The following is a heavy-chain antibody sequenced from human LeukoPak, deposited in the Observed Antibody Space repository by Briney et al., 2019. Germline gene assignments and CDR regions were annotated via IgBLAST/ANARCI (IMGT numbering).Heavy chain of an antibody. D-gene: IGHD3-16*01. Sequence: PGGSLRLSCAASGLTFRSYGIHWVRQAPGKGLEWVAVISYDGSNKHYADSVKGRFTISRDNSKNTLYLQMNSLRTEDAAVYYCAKDLLFGASYSFDYWGQGTLVTVSS. J-gene: IGHJ4*02. CDR3: AKDLLFGASYSFDY. V-gene: IGHV3-30*18. CDR1: GLTFRSYG. CDR2: ISYDGSNK.